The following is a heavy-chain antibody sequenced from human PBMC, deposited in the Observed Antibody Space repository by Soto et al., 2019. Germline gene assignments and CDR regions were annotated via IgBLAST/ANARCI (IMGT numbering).Heavy chain of an antibody. Sequence: QVQLVQSGAEVKKPGASVKVSCKASGYTFTNYIISWVRQAPGQGLEWMGWISAYSGNTNYAQKLQDRVTMTTDTSTSRAYMELRSLRSDDPAVYYCARADYGDNDYWGQGTLVTVSS. D-gene: IGHD4-17*01. J-gene: IGHJ4*02. CDR3: ARADYGDNDY. V-gene: IGHV1-18*01. CDR1: GYTFTNYI. CDR2: ISAYSGNT.